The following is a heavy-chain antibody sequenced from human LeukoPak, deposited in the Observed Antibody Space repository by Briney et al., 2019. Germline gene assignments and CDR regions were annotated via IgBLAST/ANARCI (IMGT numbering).Heavy chain of an antibody. D-gene: IGHD2-8*01. V-gene: IGHV1-2*02. CDR2: INPNSGGT. Sequence: ASVKVSCKASGYTLSGYFIHWVRQAPGQGLEWMGWINPNSGGTSYAQNFQGRVTMTRDTSINTAHMELSRLKSDDTAVYFCARAGFRSNAFDIWGQGALVTVS. CDR1: GYTLSGYF. J-gene: IGHJ4*02. CDR3: ARAGFRSNAFDI.